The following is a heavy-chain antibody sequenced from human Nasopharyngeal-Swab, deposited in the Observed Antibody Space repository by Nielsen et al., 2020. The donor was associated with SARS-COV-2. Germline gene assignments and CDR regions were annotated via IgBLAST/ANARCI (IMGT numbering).Heavy chain of an antibody. V-gene: IGHV2-26*01. CDR3: ARLGCTSISCHIDH. D-gene: IGHD2-2*01. Sequence: SGPTLVKPTETLTLTCTVSGFSLTTDTTGVTWIRPPPGKALEWLAVTFSNDEKSYSASLKSRLTISKDTSKSQVVLTMANMDPVDTATYYYARLGCTSISCHIDHWGQGTLVTVSS. CDR1: GFSLTTDTTG. CDR2: TFSNDEK. J-gene: IGHJ4*02.